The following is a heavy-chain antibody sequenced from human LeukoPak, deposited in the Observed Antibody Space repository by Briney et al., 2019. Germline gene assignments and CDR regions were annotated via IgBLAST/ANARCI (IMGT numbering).Heavy chain of an antibody. CDR3: ARAPASSGWAIDY. Sequence: ASVKVSCTASGYTFTGYYMHWVRQAPGQRLEWMGRINPNSGGTNYAQKFQGRVTMTRDTSISTAYMELSRLRSDDTAVYYCARAPASSGWAIDYWGQGTLVTVSS. V-gene: IGHV1-2*06. J-gene: IGHJ4*02. CDR1: GYTFTGYY. D-gene: IGHD6-19*01. CDR2: INPNSGGT.